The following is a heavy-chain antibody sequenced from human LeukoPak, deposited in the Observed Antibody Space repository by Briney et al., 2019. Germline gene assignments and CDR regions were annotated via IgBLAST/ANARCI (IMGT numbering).Heavy chain of an antibody. CDR3: AKSLWYYDILPGYLGPPSHLAY. Sequence: GGSLRLSCAASGFTVSSNYMSCVREAPGKELEGVSVIYSGGSTYYPDSVNGRFTISRDNSKNTLYLQMNSLRAEETAVYYCAKSLWYYDILPGYLGPPSHLAYWGQGPLVPVSS. V-gene: IGHV3-66*01. CDR1: GFTVSSNY. J-gene: IGHJ4*02. D-gene: IGHD3-9*01. CDR2: IYSGGST.